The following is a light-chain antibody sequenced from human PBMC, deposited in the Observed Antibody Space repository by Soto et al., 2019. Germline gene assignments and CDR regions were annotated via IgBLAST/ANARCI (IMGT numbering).Light chain of an antibody. CDR3: QRYSSYSEA. Sequence: DIQMSQSPSTLSGSVGDRVTITCRASQTISTWLAWYQQKPGKAPKLLIYKASTLKSGVPSRFSGSGSGTEFTLTISSLQPDDFATYYCQRYSSYSEACGRGPKVEVK. CDR1: QTISTW. V-gene: IGKV1-5*03. CDR2: KAS. J-gene: IGKJ1*01.